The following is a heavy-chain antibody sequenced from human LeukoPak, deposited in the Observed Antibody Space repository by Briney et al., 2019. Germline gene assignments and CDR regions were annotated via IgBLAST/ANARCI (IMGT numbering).Heavy chain of an antibody. J-gene: IGHJ4*02. CDR1: GFSFSSYFW. Sequence: PGGSLRLSCAAPGFSFSSYFWMHWVRQPPGKGLVWVSRIKSDGSSSIYADSVKGRFTISRDNAKNSLYLQMNTLRAEDTAVYYCVRDLDLGGYSSFEYWGQGTLVTGAS. CDR3: VRDLDLGGYSSFEY. V-gene: IGHV3-74*01. CDR2: IKSDGSSS. D-gene: IGHD4-23*01.